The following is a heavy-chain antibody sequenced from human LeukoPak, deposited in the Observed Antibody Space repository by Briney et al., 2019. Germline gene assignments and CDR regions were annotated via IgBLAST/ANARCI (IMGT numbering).Heavy chain of an antibody. CDR2: ISSSSSYI. D-gene: IGHD5-18*01. CDR3: ARDLLDTAMVPDY. CDR1: GFTFSSYS. Sequence: GGSLRLSCAASGFTFSSYSMNWVRQAPGKGLEWVSSISSSSSYIYYADSVKGRFTISRDNAKNSLYLQMNSLRAEDTAVYYCARDLLDTAMVPDYWGQGTLVTVSS. J-gene: IGHJ4*02. V-gene: IGHV3-21*01.